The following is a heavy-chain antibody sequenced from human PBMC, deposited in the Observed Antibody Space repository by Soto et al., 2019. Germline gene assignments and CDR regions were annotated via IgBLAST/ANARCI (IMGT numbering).Heavy chain of an antibody. CDR3: ARSLEAIVVVLAASFED. D-gene: IGHD2-2*01. J-gene: IGHJ4*02. CDR2: ISAYNGNT. V-gene: IGHV1-18*01. CDR1: GYTFTSYG. Sequence: ASVQVSCKASGYTFTSYGISWVRQAPGQGLEWMGWISAYNGNTNYAQKLQGRVTMTTDTSTSTAYMELRSLRSDDTAVYYCARSLEAIVVVLAASFEDWGQGNLFTGAS.